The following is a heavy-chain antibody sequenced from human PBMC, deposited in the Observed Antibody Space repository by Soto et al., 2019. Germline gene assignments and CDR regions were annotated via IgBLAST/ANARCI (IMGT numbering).Heavy chain of an antibody. V-gene: IGHV3-23*01. J-gene: IGHJ4*02. D-gene: IGHD5-12*01. CDR3: AKDSEPLPDLVRMDY. CDR2: ISGSGGST. Sequence: PGGSMRLSCAASGFSLSSYAMTLALQAPGKGLEWVSAISGSGGSTYYADSVKGRFTISRDNSKNTLYLQMNSLRAEDTAVYYCAKDSEPLPDLVRMDYWGQGTLVTVSS. CDR1: GFSLSSYA.